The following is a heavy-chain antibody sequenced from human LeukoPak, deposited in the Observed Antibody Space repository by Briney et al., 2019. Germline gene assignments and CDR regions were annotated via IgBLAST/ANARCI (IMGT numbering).Heavy chain of an antibody. CDR3: ARRLAFDI. Sequence: SETLSLTCAVYGGSFSSYSWSWIRQPPGKGLEWIGEIIHSGSTNYNPSLKSRVTISMDTSKNQFSLKLSSATAADTAVYYCARRLAFDIWGQGTMVTVSS. CDR1: GGSFSSYS. CDR2: IIHSGST. J-gene: IGHJ3*02. V-gene: IGHV4-34*12.